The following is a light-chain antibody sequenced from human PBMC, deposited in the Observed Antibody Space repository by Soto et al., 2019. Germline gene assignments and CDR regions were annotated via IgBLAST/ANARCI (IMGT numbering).Light chain of an antibody. CDR1: SSNIGSNI. J-gene: IGLJ3*02. V-gene: IGLV1-44*01. Sequence: QSVLTQPPSASGTPGQRVTISCSGSSSNIGSNIVNWYQQLPGTAPKILIYTNNQRPAGVPDRFSDSKSGTSASLAISGLQSEDEADYYCAAWYGSLQTWVFGGGTKVTLL. CDR2: TNN. CDR3: AAWYGSLQTWV.